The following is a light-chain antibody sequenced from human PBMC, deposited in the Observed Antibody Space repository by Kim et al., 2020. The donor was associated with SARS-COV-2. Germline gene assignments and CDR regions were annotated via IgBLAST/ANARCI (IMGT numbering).Light chain of an antibody. CDR2: QDD. CDR1: RLGDKY. CDR3: QGWDSDTMF. Sequence: YELTQPPSVSVSPGQTATITCSGHRLGDKYASWYQQKPGQTPVVVIYQDDKRPSGIPERFSGSNSGNTATLTISGAQPVDEADYYCQGWDSDTMFFGGGTKVTVL. V-gene: IGLV3-1*01. J-gene: IGLJ2*01.